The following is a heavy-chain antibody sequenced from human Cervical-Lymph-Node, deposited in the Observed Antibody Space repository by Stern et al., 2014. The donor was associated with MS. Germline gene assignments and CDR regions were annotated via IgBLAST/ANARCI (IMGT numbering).Heavy chain of an antibody. CDR2: IIPVITKP. J-gene: IGHJ4*02. CDR3: AREGRDVYNFDY. Sequence: QVQLVESGAEVKNPGSSVKVSCKVSGDTFSSHGISWVRQAPGQGLEWMGGIIPVITKPKYAQRFEGRLTIIADEFASTVYMELSSLRSDDTAIYFCAREGRDVYNFDYWGQGTLVSVS. D-gene: IGHD5-24*01. CDR1: GDTFSSHG. V-gene: IGHV1-69*01.